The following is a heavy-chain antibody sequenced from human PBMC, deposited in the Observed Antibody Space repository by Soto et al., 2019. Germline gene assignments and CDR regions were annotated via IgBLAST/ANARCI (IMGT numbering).Heavy chain of an antibody. Sequence: SVKVSCKASGGTFSSYAISWVRQAPGQGLEWMGGIIPIFGTANYAQKFQGRVTITADESTSTAYMELSSLRSEDTAVYYCARGSYYDILTGYHRGDWFDPWVQGTLVTVSS. V-gene: IGHV1-69*13. J-gene: IGHJ5*02. D-gene: IGHD3-9*01. CDR1: GGTFSSYA. CDR3: ARGSYYDILTGYHRGDWFDP. CDR2: IIPIFGTA.